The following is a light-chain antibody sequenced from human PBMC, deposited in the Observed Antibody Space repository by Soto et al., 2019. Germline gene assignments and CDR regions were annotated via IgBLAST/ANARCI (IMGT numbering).Light chain of an antibody. CDR3: QQSYSTPKT. CDR1: QSISSY. Sequence: DIQMTQSPSSLSASVGDRVTITCRASQSISSYLNWYQQKPGKAPKLLIYAASSLQSGVPSRFSGSGSGTDFTLNISSLQPEDVATYYCQQSYSTPKTFGQGTKLEIK. CDR2: AAS. V-gene: IGKV1-39*01. J-gene: IGKJ2*01.